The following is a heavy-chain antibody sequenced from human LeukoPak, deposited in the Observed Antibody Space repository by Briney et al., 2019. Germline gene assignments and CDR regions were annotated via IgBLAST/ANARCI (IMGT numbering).Heavy chain of an antibody. CDR2: ISYDGSNK. CDR1: GFTFSSYA. CDR3: ARVSFGGDSLRAFDI. V-gene: IGHV3-30-3*01. J-gene: IGHJ3*02. D-gene: IGHD2-21*02. Sequence: GGSLRLSCAATGFTFSSYAMHWVRQAPGKGLEWVAVISYDGSNKYYADSVKGRFTISRDNSKNTLYLQMNSLRAEDTAVYYCARVSFGGDSLRAFDIWGQGTMVTVSS.